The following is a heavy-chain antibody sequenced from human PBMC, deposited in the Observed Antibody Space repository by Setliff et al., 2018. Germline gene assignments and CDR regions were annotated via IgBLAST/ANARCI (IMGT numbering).Heavy chain of an antibody. CDR2: IYYSGST. Sequence: ASETLSLTCTVSGGSISSHYWSWIRQPPGKGLEWIGSIYYSGSTNYNPSLKSRVTISVDTSKNQVSLKLSSVTAEDTAHYYCARGKGNGSGGYFGYDPFDVWGQGTLVTVS. CDR3: ARGKGNGSGGYFGYDPFDV. CDR1: GGSISSHY. D-gene: IGHD3-22*01. V-gene: IGHV4-59*11. J-gene: IGHJ3*01.